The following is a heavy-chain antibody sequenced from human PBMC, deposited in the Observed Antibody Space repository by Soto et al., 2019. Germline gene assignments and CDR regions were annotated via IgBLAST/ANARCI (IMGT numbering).Heavy chain of an antibody. V-gene: IGHV3-30-3*01. CDR2: ISYDGSNK. D-gene: IGHD3-22*01. Sequence: QVQLVESGGGVVQPGRSLRLSCAASGFTFSSYAMHWVRQAPGKGLEWVAVISYDGSNKYYADSVKGRFTISRDNSKNTLYLQMNSLRAEDTAVYYCARVEYDSSGWVHYFDYWGQGTLVTVSS. CDR3: ARVEYDSSGWVHYFDY. CDR1: GFTFSSYA. J-gene: IGHJ4*02.